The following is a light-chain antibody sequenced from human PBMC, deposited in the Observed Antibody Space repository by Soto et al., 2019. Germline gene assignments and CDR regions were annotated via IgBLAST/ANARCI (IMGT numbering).Light chain of an antibody. CDR3: QHYHSYSEA. J-gene: IGKJ1*01. CDR2: KAS. CDR1: QTISSW. Sequence: DIQMHKYPSTLSGSVGDRVTITCRASQTISSWLAWYQQKPGKAPKLLIYKASTLKSGVPSRFSGSGSGTEFTLTISSLQPDDFATDYCQHYHSYSEAFGQRTKVDI. V-gene: IGKV1-5*03.